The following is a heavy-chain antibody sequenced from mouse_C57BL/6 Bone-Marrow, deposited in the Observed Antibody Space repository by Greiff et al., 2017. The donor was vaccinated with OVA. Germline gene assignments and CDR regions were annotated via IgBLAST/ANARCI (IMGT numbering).Heavy chain of an antibody. CDR1: GFTFNTYA. Sequence: DVKLVESGGGLVQPKGSLKLSCAASGFTFNTYAMHWVCQAPGKGLEWVARIRSKSSNYATYYAVSVKDRFTITRGDPQSMLYLKMNNLKTENTALSYGVGARDGYYVDWYFDVWGTGTTVTVSS. V-gene: IGHV10-3*01. D-gene: IGHD2-3*01. J-gene: IGHJ1*03. CDR2: IRSKSSNYAT. CDR3: VGARDGYYVDWYFDV.